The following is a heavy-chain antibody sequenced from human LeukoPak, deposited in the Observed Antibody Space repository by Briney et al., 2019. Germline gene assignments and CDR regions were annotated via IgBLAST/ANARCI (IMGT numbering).Heavy chain of an antibody. D-gene: IGHD2-8*01. V-gene: IGHV4-39*07. CDR2: LYYRGST. CDR1: VGTISSSDVY. CDR3: VRLLYASLHGDL. Sequence: SETLSLTCTVSVGTISSSDVYWGCIRQPPGKGLEWIGSLYYRGSTYYNPSLEGRLIMSVDTSKNQYSLNLTSVTAAGTATYFCVRLLYASLHGDLWGQGALVTVSS. J-gene: IGHJ5*02.